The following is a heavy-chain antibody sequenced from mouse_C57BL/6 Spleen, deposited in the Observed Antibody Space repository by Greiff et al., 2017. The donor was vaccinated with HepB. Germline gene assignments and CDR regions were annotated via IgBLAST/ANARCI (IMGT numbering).Heavy chain of an antibody. Sequence: VQLQQSGAELVRPGSSVKLSCKASGYTFTSYWMHWVKQRPIQGLEWIGTIDPSDSETHYNQKFKDKATLTVDKSSSTAYMQLSSLTSEASAVYYCARWSGENYFDYWGQGTTLTVSS. CDR3: ARWSGENYFDY. CDR1: GYTFTSYW. D-gene: IGHD2-13*01. J-gene: IGHJ2*01. V-gene: IGHV1-52*01. CDR2: IDPSDSET.